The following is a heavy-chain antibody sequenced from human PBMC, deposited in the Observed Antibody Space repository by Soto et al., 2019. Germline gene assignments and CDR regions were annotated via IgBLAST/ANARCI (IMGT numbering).Heavy chain of an antibody. Sequence: SVKVSCKASGYTFTSYDINWVRQATVQGLEWMGWMSPNSGNTGYAQKFQGRVTMTRNTSISTAYMELSSLRSEDTAVYYCARIGYCSSTSCYTAYYYYGMDVWGQGTTVTVSS. CDR3: ARIGYCSSTSCYTAYYYYGMDV. CDR2: MSPNSGNT. J-gene: IGHJ6*02. D-gene: IGHD2-2*02. V-gene: IGHV1-8*01. CDR1: GYTFTSYD.